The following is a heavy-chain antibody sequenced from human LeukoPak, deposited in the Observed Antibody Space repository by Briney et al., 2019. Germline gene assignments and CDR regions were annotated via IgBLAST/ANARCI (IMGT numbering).Heavy chain of an antibody. CDR3: AKSIWFGESLQAFDI. V-gene: IGHV3-23*01. Sequence: GGSLRLSCAASGFTFSSYAMSWVRQALGKGLEWVSAISGSGGSTYYADSVKGRFTISRDNSKNTLYLQMNSLRAEDTAVYYCAKSIWFGESLQAFDIWGQGTMVTVSS. J-gene: IGHJ3*02. D-gene: IGHD3-10*01. CDR2: ISGSGGST. CDR1: GFTFSSYA.